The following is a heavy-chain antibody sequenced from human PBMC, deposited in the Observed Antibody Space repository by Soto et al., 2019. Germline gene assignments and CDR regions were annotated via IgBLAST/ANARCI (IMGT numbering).Heavy chain of an antibody. Sequence: SGPTLVNPTQTLTLTCTFSGFSLSTSGMCVSWIRQPPGKALEWLARIDWDDDKYYSTSLKTRLTISKDTSKNQVVLTMTNMDPVDTATYYCARSILHLGERPFDYWGQGTLVTVSS. V-gene: IGHV2-70*11. CDR2: IDWDDDK. CDR1: GFSLSTSGMC. D-gene: IGHD3-16*01. J-gene: IGHJ4*02. CDR3: ARSILHLGERPFDY.